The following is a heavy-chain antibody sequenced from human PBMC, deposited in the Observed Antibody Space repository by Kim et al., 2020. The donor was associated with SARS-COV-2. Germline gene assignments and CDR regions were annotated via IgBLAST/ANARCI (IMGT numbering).Heavy chain of an antibody. J-gene: IGHJ4*02. D-gene: IGHD1-20*01. CDR3: ARGGQYNGVSLEY. V-gene: IGHV3-74*01. Sequence: RYADSVKGRLTISRVNAKDTLDLQMNRLGADDAAVNYCARGGQYNGVSLEYWGQGTLVTVSS.